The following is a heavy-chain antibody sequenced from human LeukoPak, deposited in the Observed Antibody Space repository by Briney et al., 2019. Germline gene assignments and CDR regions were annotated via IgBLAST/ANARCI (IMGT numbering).Heavy chain of an antibody. CDR3: AKSTIPVGGSHFQY. CDR2: ISSSSSTI. D-gene: IGHD6-19*01. CDR1: GFTFSSYS. Sequence: GGSLRLSCAASGFTFSSYSMNWVRQAPGKGLEWVSYISSSSSTIYYADSVKGRFTVSRDNSRNTVYLQINSLKSDDTAIYYCAKSTIPVGGSHFQYWGQGSVVTVSS. J-gene: IGHJ4*02. V-gene: IGHV3-48*01.